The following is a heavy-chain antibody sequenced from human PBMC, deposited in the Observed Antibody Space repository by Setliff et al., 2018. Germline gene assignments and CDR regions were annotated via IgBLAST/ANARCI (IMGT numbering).Heavy chain of an antibody. D-gene: IGHD3-10*01. CDR2: ISSDGSSI. CDR1: GLTFSSDA. Sequence: GSLRLSCAASGLTFSSDAMTWVRQTPGKGLEWVSVISSDGSSIYYADSVKGRFTISRDNSKSTLYLQMNSLRAEDTAIYYCAKDKDVRVDYFDYWGQGMLVTVSS. V-gene: IGHV3-23*03. J-gene: IGHJ4*01. CDR3: AKDKDVRVDYFDY.